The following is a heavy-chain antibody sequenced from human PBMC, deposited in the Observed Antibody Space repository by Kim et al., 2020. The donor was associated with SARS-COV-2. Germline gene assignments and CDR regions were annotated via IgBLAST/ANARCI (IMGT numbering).Heavy chain of an antibody. V-gene: IGHV1-3*01. CDR2: INAGNGNT. D-gene: IGHD3-22*01. CDR3: ARDKSPFYYYDSSGYYPDAFDI. J-gene: IGHJ3*02. Sequence: ASVKVSCKASGYTFTSYAMHWVRQAPGQRLEWMGWINAGNGNTKYSQKFQGRVTITRDTSASTAYMELSSLRSEDTAVYYCARDKSPFYYYDSSGYYPDAFDIWGQGTMVTVSS. CDR1: GYTFTSYA.